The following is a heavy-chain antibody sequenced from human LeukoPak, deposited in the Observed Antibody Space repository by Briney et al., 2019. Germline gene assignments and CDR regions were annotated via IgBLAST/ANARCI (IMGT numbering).Heavy chain of an antibody. D-gene: IGHD3-10*01. CDR2: IIPIFGTA. Sequence: SVKVSCKASGGTSSSYAISWVRQAPGQGLEWMGGIIPIFGTANYAQKFQGRVTITTDESTSTAYMELSSLRSEDTAVYYCASVPIYYDYGDYWGQGTLVTVSS. CDR3: ASVPIYYDYGDY. J-gene: IGHJ4*02. V-gene: IGHV1-69*05. CDR1: GGTSSSYA.